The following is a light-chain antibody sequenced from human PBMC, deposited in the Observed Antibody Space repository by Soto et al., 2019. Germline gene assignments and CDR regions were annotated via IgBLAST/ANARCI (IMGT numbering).Light chain of an antibody. CDR3: HQYSISPPT. CDR2: GAS. CDR1: QSVDNNY. Sequence: EIVMTQSPGTLSVSPGERATLSCRASQSVDNNYLGWYQRKAGQAPRLLIYGASSRATDIPDRFSGSGSGTDFTLTIYRLEPEDFTVYFCHQYSISPPTFGQGTRLEIK. J-gene: IGKJ5*01. V-gene: IGKV3-20*01.